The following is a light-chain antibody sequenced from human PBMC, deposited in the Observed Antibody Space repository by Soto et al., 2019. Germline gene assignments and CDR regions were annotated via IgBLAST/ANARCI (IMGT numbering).Light chain of an antibody. J-gene: IGLJ1*01. Sequence: QSVVTQPASVSGSPGQSITISCLGTSSDVGGYNYVSWYQQHPGKAPKLMIYEVSNRPSGVSNRFSGSKSGNTASLTISGLQAEDEADYYCSSYTSSSTVVFGTGTKVTV. CDR3: SSYTSSSTVV. CDR1: SSDVGGYNY. V-gene: IGLV2-14*01. CDR2: EVS.